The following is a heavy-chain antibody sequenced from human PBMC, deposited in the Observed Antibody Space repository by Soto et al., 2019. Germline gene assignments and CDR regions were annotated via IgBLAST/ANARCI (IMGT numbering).Heavy chain of an antibody. V-gene: IGHV3-15*01. D-gene: IGHD4-17*01. CDR1: GFTFSNAW. J-gene: IGHJ5*02. Sequence: GGSLRLSCAASGFTFSNAWMSWVRQAPGKGLEWVGRIKSKTDGGTTDYAAPVKGRFTISRDDSKNTLYLQMNSLKTEDTAVYYCTTVPAGDYGDYVVWFDPWGQGTLVT. CDR3: TTVPAGDYGDYVVWFDP. CDR2: IKSKTDGGTT.